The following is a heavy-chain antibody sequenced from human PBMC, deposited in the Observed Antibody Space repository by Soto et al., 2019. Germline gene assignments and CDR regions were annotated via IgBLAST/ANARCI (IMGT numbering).Heavy chain of an antibody. D-gene: IGHD2-2*02. CDR3: ARDFCSSTSCYTSYYYSGMDA. J-gene: IGHJ6*02. CDR2: INPSGGST. V-gene: IGHV1-46*01. CDR1: GYTFTSYY. Sequence: ASVKVSCKASGYTFTSYYMHWVRQAPGQGLEWMGIINPSGGSTSYAQKFQGRVTMTRDTSTSTVCMELSSLRSEDTAVYYCARDFCSSTSCYTSYYYSGMDAWGQGTTVTVSS.